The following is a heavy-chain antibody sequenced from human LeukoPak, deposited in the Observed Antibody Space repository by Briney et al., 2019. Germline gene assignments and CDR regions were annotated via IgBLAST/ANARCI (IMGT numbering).Heavy chain of an antibody. J-gene: IGHJ4*02. CDR1: GFTFSSYG. Sequence: PGGSLRLSRTPSGFTFSSYGMHWVGQAPGKGLEWVAFIRYDGSNQYYADPVKGRFTISRDNSKNTHYLQMNSLRAEDTAVFYCAKVPSNVLLYFDWPIPPDYWGQGTLVTVSS. V-gene: IGHV3-30*02. D-gene: IGHD3-9*01. CDR2: IRYDGSNQ. CDR3: AKVPSNVLLYFDWPIPPDY.